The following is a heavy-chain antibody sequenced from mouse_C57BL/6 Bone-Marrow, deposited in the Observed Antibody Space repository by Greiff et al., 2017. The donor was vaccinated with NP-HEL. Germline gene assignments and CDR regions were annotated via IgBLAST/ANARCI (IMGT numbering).Heavy chain of an antibody. CDR2: IDPENGDT. CDR3: TTLTGNYAMDY. V-gene: IGHV14-4*01. CDR1: GFNIKDDY. J-gene: IGHJ4*01. D-gene: IGHD4-1*01. Sequence: EVKVVESGAELVRPGASVKLSCTASGFNIKDDYMHWVKQRPEQGLEWIGWIDPENGDTEYASKFQGKATITADTSSNTAYLQLSSLTSEDTAVYYCTTLTGNYAMDYWGQGTSVTVSS.